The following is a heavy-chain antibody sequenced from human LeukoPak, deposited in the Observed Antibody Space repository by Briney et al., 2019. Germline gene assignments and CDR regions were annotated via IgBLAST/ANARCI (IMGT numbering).Heavy chain of an antibody. CDR1: GFTFSTYA. V-gene: IGHV3-30*02. Sequence: GSLRLSCAASGFTFSTYAMSWVRQAPGKGLEWVALLVYDVSDKYYADSVRGRFTISRDNSKNTVYLQMNSLRAEDTAMYYCAERDASGLDYWGQGIQVTVSS. CDR2: LVYDVSDK. J-gene: IGHJ4*02. CDR3: AERDASGLDY. D-gene: IGHD1-26*01.